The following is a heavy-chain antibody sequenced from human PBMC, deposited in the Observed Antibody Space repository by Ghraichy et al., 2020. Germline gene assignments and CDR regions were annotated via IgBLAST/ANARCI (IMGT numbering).Heavy chain of an antibody. V-gene: IGHV2-5*01. CDR3: ARGREWFGELSLDY. Sequence: SGPTLVKPTQTLTLTCTFSGFSLSTSGVGVGWIRQPPGKALEWLALIYWNDDKRYSPSLKSRLTITKDTSKNQVVLTMTNMDPVDTATYYCARGREWFGELSLDYWGQGTLVTVSS. D-gene: IGHD3-10*01. CDR2: IYWNDDK. CDR1: GFSLSTSGVG. J-gene: IGHJ4*02.